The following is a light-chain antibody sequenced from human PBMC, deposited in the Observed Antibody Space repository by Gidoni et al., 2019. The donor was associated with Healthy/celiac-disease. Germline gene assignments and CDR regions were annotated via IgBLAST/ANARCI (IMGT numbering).Light chain of an antibody. Sequence: QSSLTQPRSVSGSPGQSVTISCNGTSSDGGGYNYVSWYQQHPGKSPKLMIYDVSKRPSGVPDRFSGSKSGNTASLTISGLQAEDEAYYYCCSYAGSYVYVFGTGTKVTVL. CDR1: SSDGGGYNY. V-gene: IGLV2-11*01. CDR2: DVS. J-gene: IGLJ1*01. CDR3: CSYAGSYVYV.